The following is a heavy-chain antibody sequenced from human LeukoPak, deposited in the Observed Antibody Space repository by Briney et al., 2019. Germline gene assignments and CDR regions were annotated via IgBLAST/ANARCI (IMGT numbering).Heavy chain of an antibody. CDR3: ARHEGSGSYFYY. CDR1: GGSISSYY. J-gene: IGHJ4*02. Sequence: SETLSLTCTVSGGSISSYYWSWIRQPRGKGLEWIGYIYYSGSTNYNPSLKSRVTISVDPSKNQFSLKLSSVTAADTAVYYCARHEGSGSYFYYWGQGTLVTVSS. CDR2: IYYSGST. D-gene: IGHD3-10*01. V-gene: IGHV4-59*08.